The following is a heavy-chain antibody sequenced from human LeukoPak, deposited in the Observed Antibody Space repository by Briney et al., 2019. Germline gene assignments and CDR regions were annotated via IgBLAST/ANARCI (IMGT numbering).Heavy chain of an antibody. CDR3: ARDGRANWFDP. CDR2: ISSSSSYI. D-gene: IGHD1-1*01. J-gene: IGHJ5*02. Sequence: GGPLRLSCAASGFTFSSYSMNWVRQAPGKGLEWVSSISSSSSYIYYADSVKGRFTISRDNAKNSLYLQMNSLRAEDTAVYYCARDGRANWFDPWGQGTLVTVSS. CDR1: GFTFSSYS. V-gene: IGHV3-21*01.